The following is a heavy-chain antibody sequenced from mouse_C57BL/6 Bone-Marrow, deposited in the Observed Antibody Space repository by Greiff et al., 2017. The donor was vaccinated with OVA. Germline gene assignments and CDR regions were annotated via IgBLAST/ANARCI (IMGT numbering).Heavy chain of an antibody. D-gene: IGHD2-1*01. J-gene: IGHJ4*01. CDR2: IYPGNSDT. Sequence: EVQLQQSGTVLARPGASVKMSCKTSGYTFTSYWMHWVKQRPGQGLEWIGAIYPGNSDTSYNQKFNGKAKLTAVTSASTAYMELSSLTNEDSAVYYCTRRELPLYYAMDYWGQGTSVTVSA. V-gene: IGHV1-5*01. CDR1: GYTFTSYW. CDR3: TRRELPLYYAMDY.